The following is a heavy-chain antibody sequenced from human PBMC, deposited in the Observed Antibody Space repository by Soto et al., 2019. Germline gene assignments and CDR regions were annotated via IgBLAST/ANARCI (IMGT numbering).Heavy chain of an antibody. D-gene: IGHD2-15*01. J-gene: IGHJ5*02. Sequence: QEQLVQSGAEVKKPGASVKVSCKTSGYTFTDYDINWVRQATGQGLEWIGWMNPNSGETGYAQKFQGRVTMTRSAYLSTDYLELSSLRSEDTAVYYCARVAVAARPRWYNWFDPWGQGTLVTVSS. CDR3: ARVAVAARPRWYNWFDP. CDR2: MNPNSGET. V-gene: IGHV1-8*01. CDR1: GYTFTDYD.